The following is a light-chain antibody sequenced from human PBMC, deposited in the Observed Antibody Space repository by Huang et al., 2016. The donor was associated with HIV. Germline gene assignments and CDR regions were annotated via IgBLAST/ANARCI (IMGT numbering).Light chain of an antibody. CDR2: DAT. J-gene: IGKJ4*01. Sequence: EIVLTQSPATLSLSPGERATLACRASTHITSFLAWYRQKPGQDPRLLIFDATNRATGTPARFSGSGSGTDFTLTIHSLEPEDFAVYYCQQRIQWPRLTFGGGTRVEMK. CDR1: THITSF. CDR3: QQRIQWPRLT. V-gene: IGKV3-11*01.